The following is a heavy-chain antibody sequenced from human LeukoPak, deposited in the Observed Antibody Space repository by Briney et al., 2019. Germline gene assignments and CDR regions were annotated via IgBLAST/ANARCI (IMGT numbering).Heavy chain of an antibody. CDR1: GFTFSDYY. CDR3: ANWGGTY. CDR2: ISSSGGTI. V-gene: IGHV3-11*01. D-gene: IGHD7-27*01. J-gene: IGHJ4*02. Sequence: AGGSLRLSCAASGFTFSDYYINWIRQAPGKGLEWVSYISSSGGTIYYADSVKGRFTISRDNPKNSLYLQMHSLRAEDSAVYYCANWGGTYWGQGTLVTVSS.